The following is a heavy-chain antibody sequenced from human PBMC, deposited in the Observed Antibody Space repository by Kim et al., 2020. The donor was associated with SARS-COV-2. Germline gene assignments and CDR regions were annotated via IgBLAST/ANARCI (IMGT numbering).Heavy chain of an antibody. CDR3: VRNLGSDDGDY. CDR2: IFDDGTT. J-gene: IGHJ4*02. Sequence: GGSLRLSCAVSGFSVFSTYMTWVRQAPGKGLEWVSVIFDDGTTFYTDSVKGRFTISRHNSKNTLYLQMNSLRLQDAAVYYCVRNLGSDDGDYWGQGTLVTVSS. CDR1: GFSVFSTY. D-gene: IGHD1-1*01. V-gene: IGHV3-53*04.